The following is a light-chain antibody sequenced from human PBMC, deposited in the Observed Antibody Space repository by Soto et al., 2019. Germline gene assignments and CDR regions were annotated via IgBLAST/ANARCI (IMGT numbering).Light chain of an antibody. V-gene: IGKV3-15*01. CDR1: QGISKK. J-gene: IGKJ4*01. CDR2: AVS. Sequence: EIVMTQSPATLSVSPGEGATLSCRASQGISKKVAWYQHKPGQAPRLLISAVSTGATGVPARFSGSGSGTEFTLTINSLQSEDCATYYCQQYHTWPVTFGGGTKVDIK. CDR3: QQYHTWPVT.